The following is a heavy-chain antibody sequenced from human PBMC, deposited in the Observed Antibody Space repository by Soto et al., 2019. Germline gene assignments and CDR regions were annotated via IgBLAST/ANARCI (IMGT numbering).Heavy chain of an antibody. CDR1: GYTFTSYA. Sequence: QVPLVQSGAEVKKPGASVKVSCKASGYTFTSYAMHWVRQAPGQRLEWMGWINAGNGNTKYSQKFQGRVTITRDTSASTAYMELSSLRSEDTAVYYCARSDRPYDDFWSGYYVVPNDYFDYWGQGTLVTVSS. V-gene: IGHV1-3*01. CDR3: ARSDRPYDDFWSGYYVVPNDYFDY. CDR2: INAGNGNT. D-gene: IGHD3-3*01. J-gene: IGHJ4*02.